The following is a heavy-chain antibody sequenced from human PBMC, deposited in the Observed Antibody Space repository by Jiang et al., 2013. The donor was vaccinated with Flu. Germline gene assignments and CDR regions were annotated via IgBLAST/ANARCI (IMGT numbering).Heavy chain of an antibody. V-gene: IGHV3-9*01. J-gene: IGHJ4*02. Sequence: VQLLESGGGLVQPGRSLRLSCAASGFTFDDYAMHWVRQAPGKGLEWVSGISWNSGSIGYADSVKGRFTISRDNAKNSLYLQMNSLRAEDTALYYCAKDLDRRLDSSGWGGRDYWGQGTL. CDR1: GFTFDDYA. D-gene: IGHD3-22*01. CDR3: AKDLDRRLDSSGWGGRDY. CDR2: ISWNSGSI.